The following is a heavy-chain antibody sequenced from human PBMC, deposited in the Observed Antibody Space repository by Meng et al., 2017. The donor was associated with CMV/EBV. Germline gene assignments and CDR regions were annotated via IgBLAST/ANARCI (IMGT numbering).Heavy chain of an antibody. V-gene: IGHV3-21*01. CDR2: ISSSSSYI. CDR3: ARGAEGRLLWFGELLEINDY. Sequence: GGSLRLSCAASGFTFSSYSMNWVRQAPGKGLEWVSSISSSSSYIYYAYSVKGRFTISRDNAKNSLYLQMNSLRAEDTAVYYCARGAEGRLLWFGELLEINDYWGQGTLVTVSS. D-gene: IGHD3-10*01. CDR1: GFTFSSYS. J-gene: IGHJ4*02.